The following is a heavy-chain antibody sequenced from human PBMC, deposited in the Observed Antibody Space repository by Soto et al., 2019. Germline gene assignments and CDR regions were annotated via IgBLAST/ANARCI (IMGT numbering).Heavy chain of an antibody. CDR3: TRALGGYPYYYGLDV. V-gene: IGHV3-33*01. Sequence: SLRLSCSASGFTFSSYGMHWVRQAPGKGLAWVAVIWYDGSNKYYADSVKGRFTISRDNSKNTLYLQMNSLRAEDTAVYYCTRALGGYPYYYGLDVWGQGTTVTVSS. J-gene: IGHJ6*02. D-gene: IGHD3-22*01. CDR2: IWYDGSNK. CDR1: GFTFSSYG.